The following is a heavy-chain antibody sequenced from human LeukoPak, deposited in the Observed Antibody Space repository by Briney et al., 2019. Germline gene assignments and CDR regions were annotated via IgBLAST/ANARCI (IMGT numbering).Heavy chain of an antibody. CDR1: GGSISSYY. CDR3: AREVKVGNTDTGYYFDY. V-gene: IGHV4-59*01. CDR2: IYYSGST. J-gene: IGHJ4*02. Sequence: SETLSLTCTVSGGSISSYYWSWIRQPPGEGLEWIGYIYYSGSTNYNLSLKRRVTISVDTSKSQFSLKLNSVTAADTAVYYCAREVKVGNTDTGYYFDYWGQGILVTVSS. D-gene: IGHD2/OR15-2a*01.